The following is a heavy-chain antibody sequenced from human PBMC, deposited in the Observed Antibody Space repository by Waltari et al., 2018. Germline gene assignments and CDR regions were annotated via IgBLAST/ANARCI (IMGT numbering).Heavy chain of an antibody. Sequence: QVQLVQSGAEVKKPGSSVKVSCKASGGTFSSYAISWVRQAPGQGLEWMGRIIPILGIANYAQKFQGRVTITADNSTSTAYMELSSLRSEDTAVYYCARVNRIVGATSLDYWGQGTLVTVSS. D-gene: IGHD1-26*01. V-gene: IGHV1-69*04. CDR3: ARVNRIVGATSLDY. CDR2: IIPILGIA. CDR1: GGTFSSYA. J-gene: IGHJ4*02.